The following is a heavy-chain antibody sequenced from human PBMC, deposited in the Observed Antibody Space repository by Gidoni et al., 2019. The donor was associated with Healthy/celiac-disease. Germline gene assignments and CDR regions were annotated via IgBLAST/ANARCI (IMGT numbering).Heavy chain of an antibody. CDR2: ISGSGGST. Sequence: EVQLLESGGGLVQPGGSLRLSCAASGFTFSSYAMSWVRQAPGKGLEWVSAISGSGGSTYYADSVKGRFTISRDNSKNTLYLQMNSLRAEDTAVYYCAKPPAEVLRYFDWFETWGQGTLVTVSS. D-gene: IGHD3-9*01. CDR3: AKPPAEVLRYFDWFET. CDR1: GFTFSSYA. J-gene: IGHJ5*02. V-gene: IGHV3-23*01.